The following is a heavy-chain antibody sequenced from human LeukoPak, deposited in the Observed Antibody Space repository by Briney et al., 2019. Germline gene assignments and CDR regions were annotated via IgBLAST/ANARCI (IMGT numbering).Heavy chain of an antibody. J-gene: IGHJ5*02. CDR2: INYFGTT. D-gene: IGHD1-1*01. V-gene: IGHV4-59*11. CDR3: ARDIGGDTDGRASYWFAP. Sequence: SETLSLTCTVSGGSIRGHSWHWIRQCPGKGLEWIGSINYFGTTTYKPSLKSRVTLSVDTSKNQFSLKLTSVTAADTAVYYCARDIGGDTDGRASYWFAPWGQGTLVTVSS. CDR1: GGSIRGHS.